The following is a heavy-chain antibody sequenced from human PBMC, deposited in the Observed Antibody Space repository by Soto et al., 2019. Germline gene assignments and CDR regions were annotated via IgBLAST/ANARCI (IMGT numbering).Heavy chain of an antibody. CDR2: IYYSGST. CDR1: GGSINSSSYY. D-gene: IGHD3-22*01. V-gene: IGHV4-39*01. CDR3: ARDFFDSSDYTTNWFDP. J-gene: IGHJ5*02. Sequence: SEILSLTCTVSGGSINSSSYYWGWIRQPPGKGLEWVASIYYSGSTYNNPSVKSRVTISVDTSKNQFSLKLTSVTAADAALYYCARDFFDSSDYTTNWFDPWGQGTLVTVSS.